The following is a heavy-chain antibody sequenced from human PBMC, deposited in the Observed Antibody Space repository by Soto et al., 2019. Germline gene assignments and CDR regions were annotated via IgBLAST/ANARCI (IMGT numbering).Heavy chain of an antibody. Sequence: SETLSLTCTVSGGSISSYYWSWIRQPPGKGLEWIGYIYYSGSTNYNPSLKSRVTISVDTSKNQFSLKLSSVTAADTAVYYCARHVDRCSGDSCPFDYWGQGTLVTVSS. CDR1: GGSISSYY. V-gene: IGHV4-59*08. CDR2: IYYSGST. CDR3: ARHVDRCSGDSCPFDY. J-gene: IGHJ4*02. D-gene: IGHD2-15*01.